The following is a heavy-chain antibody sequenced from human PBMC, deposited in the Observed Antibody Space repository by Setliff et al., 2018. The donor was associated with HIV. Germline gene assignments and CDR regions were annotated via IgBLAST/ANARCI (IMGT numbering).Heavy chain of an antibody. D-gene: IGHD3-22*01. CDR3: AREIGDYYDSSGYYPPTDYYYGMDV. J-gene: IGHJ6*02. CDR2: ISAYNGNT. CDR1: GYTFTSYD. Sequence: GASVKVSCKASGYTFTSYDISWVRQAPGQGLGWMGWISAYNGNTNYAQKLQGRVTMTTDTSTSTAYMELRSLRSDDTAVYYCAREIGDYYDSSGYYPPTDYYYGMDVWGQGTTVTVS. V-gene: IGHV1-18*01.